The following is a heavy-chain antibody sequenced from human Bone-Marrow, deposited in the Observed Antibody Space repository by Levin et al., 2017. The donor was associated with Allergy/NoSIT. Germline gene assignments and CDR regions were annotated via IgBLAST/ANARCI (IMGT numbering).Heavy chain of an antibody. V-gene: IGHV3-30*18. CDR3: AKDEEYYGSRPLYGLDV. J-gene: IGHJ6*02. CDR1: GFTFSHYG. Sequence: GGSLRLSCAASGFTFSHYGLHWVRQAPGKGLEWLVLISYDGSKEYYADSVKGRFTISRDNSKNTLYLQMNSLRTEDTAIYYCAKDEEYYGSRPLYGLDVWGQGTTVTVSS. CDR2: ISYDGSKE. D-gene: IGHD3-10*01.